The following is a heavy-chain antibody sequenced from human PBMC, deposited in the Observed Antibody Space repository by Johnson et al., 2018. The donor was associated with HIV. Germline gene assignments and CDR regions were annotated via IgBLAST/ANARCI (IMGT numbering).Heavy chain of an antibody. CDR2: IRSKTYGGTT. CDR3: AKDLRSYGNDAFDI. D-gene: IGHD5-18*01. Sequence: VQLVESGGGLVQPGRSLRLPCPASGFPFGDYAISWVRQAPGKGLEWVGFIRSKTYGGTTEYAASVKGRFTISRDDSKNTLYLQMNSLRAEDTALYYCAKDLRSYGNDAFDIWGQGTMVTVSS. V-gene: IGHV3-49*04. CDR1: GFPFGDYA. J-gene: IGHJ3*02.